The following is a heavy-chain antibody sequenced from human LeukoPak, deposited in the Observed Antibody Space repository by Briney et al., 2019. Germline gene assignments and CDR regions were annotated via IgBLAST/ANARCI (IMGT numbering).Heavy chain of an antibody. J-gene: IGHJ6*03. CDR2: IYSSGST. D-gene: IGHD6-13*01. Sequence: SETLSLTCTVSGDSISSDNHHWSWIRQPAGKGLEWIGRIYSSGSTNYNPSLQSRVTISVDTSKNQFSLKLSSVTAADTAVYYCARVTKTQQYYYYYYMDVWGKGTTVTVSS. CDR3: ARVTKTQQYYYYYYMDV. CDR1: GDSISSDNHH. V-gene: IGHV4-61*02.